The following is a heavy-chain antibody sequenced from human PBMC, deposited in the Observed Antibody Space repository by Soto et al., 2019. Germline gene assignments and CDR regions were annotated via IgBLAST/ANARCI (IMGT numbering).Heavy chain of an antibody. J-gene: IGHJ4*02. D-gene: IGHD3-16*01. Sequence: EAQLLESGGGLVKPGGSLRLSCAASGLAFSNYAMTWVRQAPGKGLEWVSIITASGYSTYSGGAVKGRFTTSRDNSRSTLYLQMNGLRADDTAVYYCAKGDLLWDPFDSWGQGTLVTVSS. CDR2: ITASGYST. V-gene: IGHV3-23*01. CDR3: AKGDLLWDPFDS. CDR1: GLAFSNYA.